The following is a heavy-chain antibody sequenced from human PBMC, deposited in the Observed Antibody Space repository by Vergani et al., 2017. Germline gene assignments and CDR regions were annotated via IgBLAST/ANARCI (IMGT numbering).Heavy chain of an antibody. CDR1: GGSISSGGYY. Sequence: QVQLQESGPGLVKPSQTLSLTCTVSGGSISSGGYYWSWIRQHPGKGLEWIGYIYYSGSTYYNPSLKSRVTISVDTSKNQFSLKLSSVTAADTAVYYCARSITILGVVILWAVWGKGTTVTVSS. D-gene: IGHD3-3*01. V-gene: IGHV4-31*03. CDR3: ARSITILGVVILWAV. J-gene: IGHJ6*04. CDR2: IYYSGST.